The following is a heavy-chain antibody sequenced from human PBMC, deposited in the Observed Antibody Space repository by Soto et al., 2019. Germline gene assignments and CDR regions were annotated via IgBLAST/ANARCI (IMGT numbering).Heavy chain of an antibody. V-gene: IGHV4-39*01. D-gene: IGHD3-10*01. CDR3: ARLFTGSGYFDY. Sequence: QLRLQESGPGLVKPSETLSLTCTVSGGSISSSSYYWGWIRQPPGKGLEWIGSIYYSGSTYYNPSLKSRVTISVDTSKNQFSLKLSSVTAADTAVYYCARLFTGSGYFDYWGQGTLVTVSS. CDR1: GGSISSSSYY. CDR2: IYYSGST. J-gene: IGHJ4*02.